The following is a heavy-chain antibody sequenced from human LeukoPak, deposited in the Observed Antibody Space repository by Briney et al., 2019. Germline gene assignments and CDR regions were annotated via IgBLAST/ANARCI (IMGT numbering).Heavy chain of an antibody. CDR2: IYYSGST. J-gene: IGHJ4*02. CDR3: ARLSSGWYGFFDY. V-gene: IGHV4-61*01. CDR1: GYSISSGYY. Sequence: SETLSLTCSVSGYSISSGYYWGWIRQPPGKGLEWIGYIYYSGSTNYNPSLKSRVTISVDTSKNQFSLKLSSLTAADTAVYYCARLSSGWYGFFDYWGQGALVTVAS. D-gene: IGHD6-19*01.